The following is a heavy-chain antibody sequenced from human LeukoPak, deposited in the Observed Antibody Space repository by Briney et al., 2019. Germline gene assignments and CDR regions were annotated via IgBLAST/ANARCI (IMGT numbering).Heavy chain of an antibody. CDR1: GFTFSSYA. D-gene: IGHD3-3*01. J-gene: IGHJ4*02. CDR2: ISGSGGST. Sequence: GGSLRLSCSASGFTFSSYAMSWVRQAPGRGVEWVSAISGSGGSTSYADAVKGRVPISRDNPKNMRYLEMKSRRAEGTAVCDCAKLSFVALDPYAFWSGYSEPSDHWGEGTLVTVSS. V-gene: IGHV3-23*01. CDR3: AKLSFVALDPYAFWSGYSEPSDH.